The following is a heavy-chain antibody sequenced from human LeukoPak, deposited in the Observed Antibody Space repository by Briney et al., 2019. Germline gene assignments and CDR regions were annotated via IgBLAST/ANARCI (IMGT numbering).Heavy chain of an antibody. Sequence: KPSETLSLTCTVSGGSVRSGSYYWSWLRQPPGKGLEWIGYIYYSGSTNYNPSLKSRVTISVDTSKNQFSLKLSSVTAADTAVYHCARVNTATDAFDFWGQGTMVTVSS. V-gene: IGHV4-61*01. CDR3: ARVNTATDAFDF. CDR1: GGSVRSGSYY. D-gene: IGHD5-18*01. J-gene: IGHJ3*01. CDR2: IYYSGST.